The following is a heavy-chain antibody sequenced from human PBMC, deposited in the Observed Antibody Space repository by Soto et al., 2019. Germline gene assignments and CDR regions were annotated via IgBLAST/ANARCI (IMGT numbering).Heavy chain of an antibody. Sequence: SETLSLTCTVSGSSVSGGVYYWTWIRQPPGKGLEWIGYIYHSETTNYNASLRSRVTISVATSKNQFSLRLTSVTAADTAVYYCARYRDYGDYGYFDSWGQGTLVTVSS. CDR2: IYHSETT. D-gene: IGHD4-17*01. CDR1: GSSVSGGVYY. J-gene: IGHJ4*02. V-gene: IGHV4-61*08. CDR3: ARYRDYGDYGYFDS.